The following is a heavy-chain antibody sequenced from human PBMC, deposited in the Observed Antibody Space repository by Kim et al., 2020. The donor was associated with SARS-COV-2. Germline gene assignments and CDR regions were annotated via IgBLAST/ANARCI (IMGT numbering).Heavy chain of an antibody. CDR3: ARGWAIRGVIIVPQFDY. Sequence: FQGRVTITADESTSTAYMELSSLRSEDTAVYYCARGWAIRGVIIVPQFDYWGQGTLVTVSS. J-gene: IGHJ4*02. V-gene: IGHV1-69*01. D-gene: IGHD3-10*01.